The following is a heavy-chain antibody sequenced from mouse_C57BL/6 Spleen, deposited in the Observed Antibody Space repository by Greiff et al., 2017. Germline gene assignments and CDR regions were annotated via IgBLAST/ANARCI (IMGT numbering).Heavy chain of an antibody. CDR3: ARGGLLPLSAWFAY. D-gene: IGHD2-3*01. CDR1: AYTFTSYW. J-gene: IGHJ3*01. CDR2: IDPNSGGT. Sequence: QVQLQQLGAALVKPVASVKLTCKASAYTFTSYWLHWVKQMPGRGLEWIGRIDPNSGGTKYNEKFKSKATLPVDKPSNTAYMQLSSLTSEDSAVYYCARGGLLPLSAWFAYWGQGTLVTVSA. V-gene: IGHV1-72*01.